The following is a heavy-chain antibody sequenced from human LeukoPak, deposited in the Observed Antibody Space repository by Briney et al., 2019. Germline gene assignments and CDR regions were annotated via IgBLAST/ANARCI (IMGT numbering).Heavy chain of an antibody. CDR3: ARGYCSGGSCHDHYYYYYMDV. J-gene: IGHJ6*03. Sequence: SVKASCKGSGGTFSSYAISWVRQAPGQGLEWMGRIIPIFGTANYAQKFQGRVTITADKSTSTAYMEPSSLRSEDTAVYYCARGYCSGGSCHDHYYYYYMDVWGKGTTVIVSS. V-gene: IGHV1-69*06. CDR2: IIPIFGTA. D-gene: IGHD2-15*01. CDR1: GGTFSSYA.